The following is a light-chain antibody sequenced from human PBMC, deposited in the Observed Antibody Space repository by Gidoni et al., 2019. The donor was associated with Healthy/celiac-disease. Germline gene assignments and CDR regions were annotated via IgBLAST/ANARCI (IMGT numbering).Light chain of an antibody. J-gene: IGKJ1*01. CDR2: DAS. CDR1: QSVSSY. Sequence: EIVLTQSPATLSLSPGEAATLSCRPSQSVSSYFAWYQQKPGQAPRLLIYDASNRATGIPARFSGSGSGTDFTLTISSLEPEDFAVYYCQQRSNWPPWTFGQGTKVEIK. CDR3: QQRSNWPPWT. V-gene: IGKV3-11*01.